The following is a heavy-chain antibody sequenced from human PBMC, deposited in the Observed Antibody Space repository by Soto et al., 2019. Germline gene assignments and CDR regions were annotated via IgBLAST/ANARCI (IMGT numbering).Heavy chain of an antibody. CDR2: ISSNGGST. D-gene: IGHD3-3*01. CDR3: ARDRRREGYDFWSGYYTGVDY. Sequence: GGSLRLSCAASGFTFSSYAMHWVRQAPGKGLEYVSAISSNGGSTYYANSVKGRFTISRDNSKNTLYLQMGSLRAEDMAVYYCARDRRREGYDFWSGYYTGVDYWGQGTLVTVSS. CDR1: GFTFSSYA. J-gene: IGHJ4*02. V-gene: IGHV3-64*01.